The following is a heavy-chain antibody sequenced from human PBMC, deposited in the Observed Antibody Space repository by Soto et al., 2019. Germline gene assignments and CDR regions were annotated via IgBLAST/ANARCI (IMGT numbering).Heavy chain of an antibody. CDR1: GGSVSSGSYY. CDR2: IYYSGST. Sequence: SETLSLSCTVSGGSVSSGSYYWSWIRQPPGKGLEWIGYIYYSGSTNYNPSLKSRVTISVDTSKNQFSLKLSSVTAADTAVYYCARASTYYDFWSGTWYNWFDPWGQGTLVTVSS. V-gene: IGHV4-61*01. D-gene: IGHD3-3*01. CDR3: ARASTYYDFWSGTWYNWFDP. J-gene: IGHJ5*02.